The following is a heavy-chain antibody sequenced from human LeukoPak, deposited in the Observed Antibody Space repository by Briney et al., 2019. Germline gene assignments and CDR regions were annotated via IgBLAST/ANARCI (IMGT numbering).Heavy chain of an antibody. CDR2: IVVGSGNT. V-gene: IGHV1-58*01. J-gene: IGHJ6*03. CDR3: ARAGVARGPNMDV. Sequence: SVKVSCKASGFTFTSSAVQWVRQARGQRLEWIGWIVVGSGNTNYAQKFQERVTITRDMSTSTAYMELSSLRSEDTAVYYCARAGVARGPNMDVWGKGTTVTVSS. CDR1: GFTFTSSA. D-gene: IGHD5-12*01.